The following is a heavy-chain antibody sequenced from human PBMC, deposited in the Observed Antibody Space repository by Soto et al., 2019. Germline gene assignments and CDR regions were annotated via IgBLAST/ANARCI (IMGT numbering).Heavy chain of an antibody. V-gene: IGHV3-74*01. CDR2: ITSDGSGT. CDR1: GFTFSNYW. J-gene: IGHJ6*03. CDR3: VRSAPMDV. Sequence: GGSLRLSCAASGFTFSNYWMYWVRQAPGRGLVWVSRITSDGSGTAYADSVKGRFTISRDNTKSTLYLQMSSLRVEDAAVYYCVRSAPMDVWGKGTTVTVSS.